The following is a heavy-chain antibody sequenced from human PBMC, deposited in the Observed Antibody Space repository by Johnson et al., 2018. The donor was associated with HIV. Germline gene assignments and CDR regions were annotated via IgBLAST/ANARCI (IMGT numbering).Heavy chain of an antibody. J-gene: IGHJ3*02. CDR3: ATSGLTLGSSSSHAFDI. V-gene: IGHV3-30*02. D-gene: IGHD6-6*01. CDR1: GFTFNTYG. CDR2: IRFDGSNK. Sequence: VQLVESGGGVVQPGGSLRLSCAASGFTFNTYGIHWVRQAPGKGLEWVAFIRFDGSNKYYADSVKGRFAISRDNSKNTLYVQMNSLRAEDTAMFYCATSGLTLGSSSSHAFDIWGQGTMVTVSS.